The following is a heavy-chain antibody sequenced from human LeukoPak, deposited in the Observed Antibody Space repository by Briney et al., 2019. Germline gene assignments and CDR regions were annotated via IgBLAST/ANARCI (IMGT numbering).Heavy chain of an antibody. CDR3: ARAAGGSGYYWYFDL. Sequence: SETLYLTCTVSGGSISSYYWSWIRQPPGKGLEWIGYIYYSGSTNYNPSLKSRVTISVDTSKNQFSLKLSSVTAADTAVYYCARAAGGSGYYWYFDLWGRGTLVTVSS. V-gene: IGHV4-59*01. CDR1: GGSISSYY. CDR2: IYYSGST. D-gene: IGHD3-10*01. J-gene: IGHJ2*01.